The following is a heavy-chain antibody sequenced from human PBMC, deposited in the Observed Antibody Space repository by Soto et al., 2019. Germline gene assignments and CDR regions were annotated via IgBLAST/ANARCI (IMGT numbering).Heavy chain of an antibody. D-gene: IGHD3-9*01. CDR2: ISVYNDNT. V-gene: IGHV1-18*01. J-gene: IGHJ1*01. CDR1: GYTFTSYG. Sequence: QVQLVQSGSEIKKLGASVKVSCKAFGYTFTSYGIGWVRQAPGQGLEWMGWISVYNDNTNYAQKFQGRVTMTTETSSSTAYMELRSLKSDDTAVYYCARIGFDGHWGQGTLVTVSS. CDR3: ARIGFDGH.